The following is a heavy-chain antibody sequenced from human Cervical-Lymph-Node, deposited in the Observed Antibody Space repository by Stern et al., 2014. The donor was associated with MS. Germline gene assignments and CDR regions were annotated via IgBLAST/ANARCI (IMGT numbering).Heavy chain of an antibody. V-gene: IGHV3-73*01. CDR2: IRSKANRYAT. CDR1: GVTFSGSA. CDR3: TRSAIFSAFDI. J-gene: IGHJ3*02. D-gene: IGHD3-3*01. Sequence: EVQLVESGGGLVKPGGALNLSCAVSGVTFSGSASHWVCQASGKGVEWGVRIRSKANRYATACGASVKGRYSISRDDSKNTAYLQMNSLKSYDTAVYYCTRSAIFSAFDIWGQGTRVTVSS.